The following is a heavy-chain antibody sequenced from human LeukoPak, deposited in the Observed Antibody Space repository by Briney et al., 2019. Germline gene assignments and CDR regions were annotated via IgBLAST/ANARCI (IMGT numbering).Heavy chain of an antibody. CDR3: ARVGKVAVAGFLAAFDI. CDR1: GYTFTGYY. CDR2: IYPNSGGT. J-gene: IGHJ3*02. D-gene: IGHD6-19*01. V-gene: IGHV1-2*02. Sequence: SSVKVSRKASGYTFTGYYMHWVRQAPAQGLEWMGWIYPNSGGTNYEQKYQGRGPLTRNTAISTAYMEPSRLRCDGTAVYYCARVGKVAVAGFLAAFDIWGQGTMVTVSS.